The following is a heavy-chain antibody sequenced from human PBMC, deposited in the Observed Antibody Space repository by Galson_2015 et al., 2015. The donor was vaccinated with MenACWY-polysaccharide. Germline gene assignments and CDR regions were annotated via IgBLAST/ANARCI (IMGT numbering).Heavy chain of an antibody. J-gene: IGHJ2*01. CDR3: VKGRGTTYNWYFDL. V-gene: IGHV3-23*01. CDR2: VSASGGGT. Sequence: SLRLSCAASGFTFTRYAMIWVRQAPGKGLEWVSAVSASGGGTYYADSVKGRFTISRDNSNNTVYLHMNSLRAEDTAVFYCVKGRGTTYNWYFDLWGRGTLDTVSS. CDR1: GFTFTRYA. D-gene: IGHD2/OR15-2a*01.